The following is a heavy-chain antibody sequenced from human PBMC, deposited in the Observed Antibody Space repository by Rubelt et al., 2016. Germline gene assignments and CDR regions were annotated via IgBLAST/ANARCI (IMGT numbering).Heavy chain of an antibody. CDR1: GFTFSSYR. J-gene: IGHJ3*02. CDR2: ISRSSSTI. D-gene: IGHD5-18*01. CDR3: ARDADTAMAHDAFDI. Sequence: EVQLVESGGGLVQPGGSLRLSCAASGFTFSSYRMNWVRQAPGKGLEWVSYISRSSSTIYYADSVKGRCTISRENAKNALYLQMNVLRDEDTGMYYCARDADTAMAHDAFDIWGQGTMVSVAS. V-gene: IGHV3-48*02.